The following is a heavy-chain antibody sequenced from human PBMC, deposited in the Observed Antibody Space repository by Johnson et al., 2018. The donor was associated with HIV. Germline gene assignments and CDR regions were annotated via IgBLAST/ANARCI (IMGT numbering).Heavy chain of an antibody. CDR2: ISYDGSNK. CDR1: GFTFSSYG. D-gene: IGHD6-13*01. CDR3: ARDGESQQLPLGDAFDV. Sequence: QVQLVESGGDVVQPGRSLRLSCAASGFTFSSYGMHWVRQAPGKGLDWVADISYDGSNKYYADSLMGRFTISRDDSKSIAYLQMNSLKTEDTAVYYCARDGESQQLPLGDAFDVWGQGTMVTVSS. J-gene: IGHJ3*01. V-gene: IGHV3-30*03.